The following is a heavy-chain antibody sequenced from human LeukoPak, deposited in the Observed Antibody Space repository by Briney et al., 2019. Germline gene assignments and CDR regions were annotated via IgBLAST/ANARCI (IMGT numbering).Heavy chain of an antibody. V-gene: IGHV3-23*01. CDR1: GFTFSNYA. CDR3: GRVVVISYFDY. Sequence: SGGSLRLSCTASGFTFSNYAMSWVRQAPGKGLKWVSSISDSGDTPYYADSVKGLFTISRDNSKNTLYLQMNSLRAEDTAVYYCGRVVVISYFDYWGQGTLVTVSS. CDR2: ISDSGDTP. D-gene: IGHD3-22*01. J-gene: IGHJ4*02.